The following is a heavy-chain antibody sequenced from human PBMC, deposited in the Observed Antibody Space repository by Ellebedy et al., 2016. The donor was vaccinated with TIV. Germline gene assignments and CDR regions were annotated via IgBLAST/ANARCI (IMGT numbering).Heavy chain of an antibody. D-gene: IGHD5-18*01. CDR3: ARDRGGTAMVPWYYYGLDV. J-gene: IGHJ6*02. CDR2: IWYDGSHK. Sequence: GGSLRLSCAASGFTFSSYCMHWVRQAPGKGLEWVAVIWYDGSHKYYADSVKGRFTISRDNSKNTLYLQMNSLRAEDTAVYYCARDRGGTAMVPWYYYGLDVWGQGTTVTVSS. V-gene: IGHV3-33*01. CDR1: GFTFSSYC.